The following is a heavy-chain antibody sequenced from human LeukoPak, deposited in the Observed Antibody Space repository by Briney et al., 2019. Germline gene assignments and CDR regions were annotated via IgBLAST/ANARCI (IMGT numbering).Heavy chain of an antibody. V-gene: IGHV3-21*01. D-gene: IGHD1-26*01. CDR3: ARGTSNSGSYYNWFDP. CDR2: ISTSSIYI. Sequence: GGSLRLSCAASGFTFSSYSMHWVRQAPGKGLEWVSSISTSSIYIYYADSVKGRFTISRDNAKNSLYLQMNSLRGEDTAVYYCARGTSNSGSYYNWFDPWGQGTLVTVSS. CDR1: GFTFSSYS. J-gene: IGHJ5*02.